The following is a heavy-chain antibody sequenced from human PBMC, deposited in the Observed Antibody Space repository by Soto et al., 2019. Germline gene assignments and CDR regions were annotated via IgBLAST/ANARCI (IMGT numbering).Heavy chain of an antibody. J-gene: IGHJ4*02. Sequence: GGSLRLSCAASGFTFSSYGMHWVRQAPGKGLEWVAVISYDGRNKVYADSVKGRFTLSRDNSRNTVYLQMNSLRAEDTAVYYCARAKDTGDSYGSHWGQGTLVTVSS. CDR2: ISYDGRNK. V-gene: IGHV3-30*03. D-gene: IGHD5-18*01. CDR1: GFTFSSYG. CDR3: ARAKDTGDSYGSH.